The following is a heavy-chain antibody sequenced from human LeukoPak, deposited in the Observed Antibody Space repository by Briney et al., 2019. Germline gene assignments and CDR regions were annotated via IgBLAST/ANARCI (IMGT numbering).Heavy chain of an antibody. V-gene: IGHV3-23*01. CDR2: ISGSGGST. CDR1: GFTFSSYA. Sequence: PGGSLRLSCAASGFTFSSYAMSWVRQAPGKGLEWVSAISGSGGSTYYADSVKGRFTISRDNSKNTLYLQMNSLRAEDTAVYYCARDGAGSYYYDSSGYYHPSYWGQGTLVTVSS. CDR3: ARDGAGSYYYDSSGYYHPSY. J-gene: IGHJ4*02. D-gene: IGHD3-22*01.